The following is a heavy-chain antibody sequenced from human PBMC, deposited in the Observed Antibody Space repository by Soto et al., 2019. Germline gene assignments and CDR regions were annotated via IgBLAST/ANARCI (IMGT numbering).Heavy chain of an antibody. CDR1: GFTFSNFG. CDR3: VGDPGQDEAMDY. J-gene: IGHJ4*02. Sequence: QVQVVESGGGVVQPGRSLKLSCAASGFTFSNFGMHWVRQAPGKGLEWVAVIWHDGKEKYYADSAKGRSTIARDNSKNTRNLQMNSPRAEDTAVYYCVGDPGQDEAMDYWCQGTLVTVSS. V-gene: IGHV3-33*01. CDR2: IWHDGKEK.